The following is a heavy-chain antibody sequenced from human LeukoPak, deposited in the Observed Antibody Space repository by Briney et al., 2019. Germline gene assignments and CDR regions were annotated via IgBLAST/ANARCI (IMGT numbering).Heavy chain of an antibody. CDR1: GFTFSSYA. CDR2: ISGSGGST. J-gene: IGHJ3*02. D-gene: IGHD3-9*01. Sequence: PGGSLRLSCAASGFTFSSYAMSWVRQAPGKGLEWVSAISGSGGSTYYADSVKGRFTISRDNSKNTLYLQMNSLRAEDTAVYYCARAPGQWDAQWYFDWFYTFDIWGQGTMVTVSS. V-gene: IGHV3-23*01. CDR3: ARAPGQWDAQWYFDWFYTFDI.